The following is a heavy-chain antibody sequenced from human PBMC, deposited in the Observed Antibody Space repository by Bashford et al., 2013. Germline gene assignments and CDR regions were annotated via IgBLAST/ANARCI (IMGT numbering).Heavy chain of an antibody. Sequence: ASVKVSCKASGYTFTSYGISWVRQAPGQGLEWMGWISAYNGNTNYAQKLQGRVTMTTDTSTSTAYMELRSLRSDDTAVYYCARDTHVGSGTYPFDYWGQGTLVTVSS. D-gene: IGHD3-10*01. CDR3: ARDTHVGSGTYPFDY. J-gene: IGHJ4*02. V-gene: IGHV1-18*01. CDR1: GYTFTSYG. CDR2: ISAYNGNT.